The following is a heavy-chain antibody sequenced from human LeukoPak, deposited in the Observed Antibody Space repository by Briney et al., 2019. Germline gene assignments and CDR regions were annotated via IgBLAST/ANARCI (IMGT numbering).Heavy chain of an antibody. J-gene: IGHJ3*02. V-gene: IGHV3-30-3*01. CDR2: ISYDGSNK. CDR3: ARGRRRATDAFDI. CDR1: GFTFSSYA. Sequence: GGSLRLSCAASGFTFSSYATHWVRQAPGKGLEWVAVISYDGSNKYYADSVKGRFTISRDNSKNTLYLQMNSLRAEDTAVYYCARGRRRATDAFDIWGQGTMVTVSS.